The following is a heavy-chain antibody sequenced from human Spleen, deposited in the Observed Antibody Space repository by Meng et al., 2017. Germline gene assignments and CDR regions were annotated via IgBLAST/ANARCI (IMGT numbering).Heavy chain of an antibody. CDR3: ARGRGVIHPYHFDN. J-gene: IGHJ4*02. CDR2: IYQNGDT. V-gene: IGHV4-59*01. D-gene: IGHD3-10*01. Sequence: SETLSLTCTVSDDSISSYYWNWIRQPPGKGLEWIGFIYQNGDTNYNPSLKSRVTISVDTSKNQFSLKLVSVTAADTAVYYCARGRGVIHPYHFDNWGQGTLVTVSS. CDR1: DDSISSYY.